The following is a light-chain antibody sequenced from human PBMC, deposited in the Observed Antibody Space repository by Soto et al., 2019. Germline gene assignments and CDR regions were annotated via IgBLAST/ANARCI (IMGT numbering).Light chain of an antibody. Sequence: VMTQSPLSLSATPGQPASISCKSSQSLLHSNGKTYLYWYVQKSGQPPKLLLYEVSNRFSGVSERFSGSGAGTDFTLKISRVEAEDVGVYYCMQTIQVPPIAFGQGTRLEIK. J-gene: IGKJ5*01. CDR3: MQTIQVPPIA. CDR1: QSLLHSNGKTY. V-gene: IGKV2D-29*01. CDR2: EVS.